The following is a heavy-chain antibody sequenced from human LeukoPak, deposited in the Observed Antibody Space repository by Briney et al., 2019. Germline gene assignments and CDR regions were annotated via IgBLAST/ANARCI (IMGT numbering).Heavy chain of an antibody. V-gene: IGHV3-21*01. CDR3: ARSTSCSGGSCYSGGMDV. CDR2: ISSSSSYI. CDR1: GFTFSSYS. J-gene: IGHJ6*02. D-gene: IGHD2-15*01. Sequence: GGSLRLSCAASGFTFSSYSMNWVRQAPGKGLEWVSSISSSSSYIYYADSVKGRFTISRDNAKNSLYLQMNSLRAEDTAVYYCARSTSCSGGSCYSGGMDVWGQGTTVTVSS.